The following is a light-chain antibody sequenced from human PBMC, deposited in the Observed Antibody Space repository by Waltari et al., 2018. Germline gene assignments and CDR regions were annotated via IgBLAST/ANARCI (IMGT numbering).Light chain of an antibody. J-gene: IGLJ1*01. CDR1: SSNIGSEY. CDR2: KND. Sequence: QSVLTQPPSVSATPGQKVTISCSGSSSNIGSEYVFWYPQVPGTAPKLPIYKNDHRPAGKPDRFSGSKSGTSATLDITGLQTGDESHHYCGTWDNTLSAHVFGPGTEVTVL. CDR3: GTWDNTLSAHV. V-gene: IGLV1-51*01.